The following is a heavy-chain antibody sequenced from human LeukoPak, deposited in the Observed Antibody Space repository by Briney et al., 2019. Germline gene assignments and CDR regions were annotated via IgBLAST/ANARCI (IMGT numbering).Heavy chain of an antibody. CDR2: IGIDSGNT. CDR3: ARDYKYAFDN. J-gene: IGHJ4*02. D-gene: IGHD5-24*01. CDR1: GFTFSDYS. Sequence: GGSLRLSCAASGFTFSDYSMNRVRQAPGKGLGWISYIGIDSGNTNYADSVKGRFTISGDKAKNSLYLQMNSLRVEDTAVYYCARDYKYAFDNWGQGTLVTVSS. V-gene: IGHV3-48*01.